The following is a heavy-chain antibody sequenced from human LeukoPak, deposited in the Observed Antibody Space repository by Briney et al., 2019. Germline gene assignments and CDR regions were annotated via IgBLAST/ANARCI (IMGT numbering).Heavy chain of an antibody. CDR2: INWSGGST. D-gene: IGHD3-22*01. CDR3: ARASHYSDSSDYPDY. V-gene: IGHV3-20*04. J-gene: IGHJ4*02. CDR1: GFPFDDYG. Sequence: GGSLRLPCAASGFPFDDYGMRWVRQAPGKGVAWVSGINWSGGSTGYADSVKGRFTISRDNAKNSLYLQMNSLRAEDTALYYCARASHYSDSSDYPDYWGQGTLVTVSS.